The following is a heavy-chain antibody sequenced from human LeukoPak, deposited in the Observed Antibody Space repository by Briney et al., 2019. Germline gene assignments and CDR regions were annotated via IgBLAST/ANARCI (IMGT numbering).Heavy chain of an antibody. CDR2: IYYSGST. D-gene: IGHD4-17*01. CDR3: ARDDYGALALFDY. V-gene: IGHV4-39*07. J-gene: IGHJ4*02. CDR1: GGSISSSSYY. Sequence: SETLSLTCTVSGGSISSSSYYWGWIRQPPGKGLEWIGSIYYSGSTYYNPSLKSRVTISVDTSKNQFSLKLSSVTAADTAVYYCARDDYGALALFDYWGQGTLVTVSS.